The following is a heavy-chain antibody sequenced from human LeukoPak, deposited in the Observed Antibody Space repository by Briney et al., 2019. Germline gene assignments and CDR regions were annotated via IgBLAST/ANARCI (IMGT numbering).Heavy chain of an antibody. CDR3: ANTYGSGSFNY. J-gene: IGHJ4*02. D-gene: IGHD3-10*01. CDR1: GFTFSSYS. Sequence: GGSLRLSCAASGFTFSSYSMNWVRQAPGKGLEWVSYISSSSSTIYYADSVKGRFTISRDNAKNSLYLQMNSLRAEDTAVYYCANTYGSGSFNYWGQGTLVTVSS. CDR2: ISSSSSTI. V-gene: IGHV3-48*04.